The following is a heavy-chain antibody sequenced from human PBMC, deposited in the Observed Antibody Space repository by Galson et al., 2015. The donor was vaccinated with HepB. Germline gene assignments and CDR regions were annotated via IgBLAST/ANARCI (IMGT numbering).Heavy chain of an antibody. CDR3: AKGSNDYSNYVPTYIDY. D-gene: IGHD4-11*01. CDR1: GFTFSSYG. J-gene: IGHJ4*02. Sequence: SLRLSCAASGFTFSSYGMHWVRQAPGKGLEWVAVISYDGSNKYYADSVKGRFTISRDNSKNTLYLQMNSLRAEDTAVYYCAKGSNDYSNYVPTYIDYWGQGTLVTVSS. V-gene: IGHV3-30*18. CDR2: ISYDGSNK.